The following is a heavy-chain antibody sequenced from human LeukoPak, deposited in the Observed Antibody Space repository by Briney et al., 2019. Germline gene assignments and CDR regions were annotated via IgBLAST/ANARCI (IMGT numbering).Heavy chain of an antibody. V-gene: IGHV3-48*02. J-gene: IGHJ4*02. Sequence: QAGGSLRLSCAASGFTFSSYSMNWVRQVPGKGLEWVSYISSSSSTIYYADSVKGRFTIPRDNAKNSLYLQMNSLRDEDTAVYYCARDASKYSYYFDYWGQGTLVTVSS. CDR1: GFTFSSYS. CDR2: ISSSSSTI. D-gene: IGHD2-15*01. CDR3: ARDASKYSYYFDY.